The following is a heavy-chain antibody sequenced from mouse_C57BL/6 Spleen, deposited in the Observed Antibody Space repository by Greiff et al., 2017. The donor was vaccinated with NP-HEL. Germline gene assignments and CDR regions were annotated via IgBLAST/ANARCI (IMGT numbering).Heavy chain of an antibody. V-gene: IGHV5-12*01. CDR1: GFTFSDYY. CDR2: ISNGGGST. Sequence: EVQLVESGGGLVQPGGSLKLSCAASGFTFSDYYMYWVRQTPEKRLEWVAYISNGGGSTYYPDTVKGRFTISRDNAKNTLYLQMSRLKSKDTAMYYCARNWDYAMDYWGQGTSVTVSS. J-gene: IGHJ4*01. D-gene: IGHD4-1*01. CDR3: ARNWDYAMDY.